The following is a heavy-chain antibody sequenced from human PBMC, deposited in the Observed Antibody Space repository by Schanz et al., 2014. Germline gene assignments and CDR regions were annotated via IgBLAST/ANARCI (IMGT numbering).Heavy chain of an antibody. J-gene: IGHJ3*02. CDR1: GFVFGDYY. CDR2: IYIGGNT. D-gene: IGHD3-10*01. Sequence: VQLVESGGGVVQPGRSLRLSCAASGFVFGDYYMTWIRQAPGKGLEWVSFIYIGGNTYYADSVKGRFTISRDNSKNTLYLQMNSLRAEDTAVYYCAKGRFGELSAFDIWGQGTMVTVSS. V-gene: IGHV3-66*01. CDR3: AKGRFGELSAFDI.